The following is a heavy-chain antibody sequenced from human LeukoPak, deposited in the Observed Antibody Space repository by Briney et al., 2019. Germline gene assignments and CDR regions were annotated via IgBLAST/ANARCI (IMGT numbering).Heavy chain of an antibody. V-gene: IGHV3-74*01. CDR1: GFTFSSYA. Sequence: GGSLRLSCAASGFTFSSYAMSWVRQAPGKGLEWVSRINEDGSITNYADSVKGRFSISRDNAKNTLYLQMNSLRAEDTAVYYCGRDLGGRSGYWGQGTLVTVSS. CDR2: INEDGSIT. D-gene: IGHD1-26*01. J-gene: IGHJ4*02. CDR3: GRDLGGRSGY.